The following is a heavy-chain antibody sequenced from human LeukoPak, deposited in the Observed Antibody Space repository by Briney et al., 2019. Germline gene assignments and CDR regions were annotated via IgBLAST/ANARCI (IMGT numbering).Heavy chain of an antibody. J-gene: IGHJ6*03. CDR2: IYYSGST. D-gene: IGHD4-17*01. CDR1: GGSISSSSYY. V-gene: IGHV4-39*01. Sequence: SETLSLTCTVSGGSISSSSYYWGWIRQPPGKGLEWIGSIYYSGSTYYNPSLKSRVTISVDTSKNQFSLKLSSVTAADTAVYYCARQAANYGDYVGDYYYYMDVWGEGTTVTVSS. CDR3: ARQAANYGDYVGDYYYYMDV.